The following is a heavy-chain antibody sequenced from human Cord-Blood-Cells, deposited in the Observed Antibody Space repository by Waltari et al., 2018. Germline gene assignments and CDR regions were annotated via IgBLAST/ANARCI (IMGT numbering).Heavy chain of an antibody. V-gene: IGHV1-2*02. CDR1: GYTFPGYY. J-gene: IGHJ4*02. D-gene: IGHD6-13*01. CDR2: IDPNSGGT. CDR3: ARDLGIAAVDY. Sequence: QVQLVQSGAEVKKPGASVKVSCKASGYTFPGYYMHWVRQAPGQGLDWLGWIDPNSGGTNYAQKFQGSVTITRDTSISTADMELSRLRADDTAVYYCARDLGIAAVDYWGQGTLVTVSS.